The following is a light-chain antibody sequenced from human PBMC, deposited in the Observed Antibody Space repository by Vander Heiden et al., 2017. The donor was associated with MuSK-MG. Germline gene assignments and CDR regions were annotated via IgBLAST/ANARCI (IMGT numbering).Light chain of an antibody. CDR1: QSIRTN. CDR3: QLRSNWPIT. V-gene: IGKV3-11*01. CDR2: EAS. Sequence: EIVLTQSPATLSLSPGERATLSCRASQSIRTNLAWYQQKPGQAPRLLIYEASNRATGIPARFSGSGSGTDFTLTISSLDPEDFAVYYCQLRSNWPITFGGGTKVEIK. J-gene: IGKJ4*01.